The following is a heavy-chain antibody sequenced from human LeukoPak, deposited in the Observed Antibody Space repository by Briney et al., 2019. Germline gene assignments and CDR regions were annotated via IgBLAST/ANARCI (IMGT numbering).Heavy chain of an antibody. Sequence: ASVKVSCKASGYTFTDYYMHWVRQAPGQGLEWMGRINPNSGGTNYAQKFQGRVTLTRDTSISTAYMELSRLRSDDTAVYYCAKTLGELSPLDAFDIWGQGTMVTVSS. J-gene: IGHJ3*02. CDR3: AKTLGELSPLDAFDI. V-gene: IGHV1-2*06. CDR1: GYTFTDYY. CDR2: INPNSGGT. D-gene: IGHD3-10*01.